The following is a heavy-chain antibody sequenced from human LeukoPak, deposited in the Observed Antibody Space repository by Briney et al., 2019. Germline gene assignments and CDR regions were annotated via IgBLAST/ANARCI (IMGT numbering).Heavy chain of an antibody. Sequence: GRSLRLSCAASGFTFRSYAMHWVRQAPGKGLEWVAVIALDAYREYHADSVKGRFTISRDNSKNTLYLQMNSLRAEDTAVYYCARDFSGASRIDYWGQGTLVTVSS. J-gene: IGHJ4*02. CDR2: IALDAYRE. V-gene: IGHV3-30-3*01. CDR1: GFTFRSYA. D-gene: IGHD4/OR15-4a*01. CDR3: ARDFSGASRIDY.